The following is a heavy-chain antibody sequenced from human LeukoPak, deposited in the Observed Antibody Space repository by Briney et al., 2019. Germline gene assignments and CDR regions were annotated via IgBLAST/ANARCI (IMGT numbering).Heavy chain of an antibody. J-gene: IGHJ4*02. D-gene: IGHD2-15*01. CDR3: ARAFNRLLLGYFDY. CDR1: GYTFTGYY. CDR2: IIPIFGTA. Sequence: ASVKVSCKASGYTFTGYYMHWVRQAPGQGLEWMGGIIPIFGTANYAQKFQGRVTITADKSTSTAYMELSSLRSEDTAVYYCARAFNRLLLGYFDYWGQGTLVTVSS. V-gene: IGHV1-69*06.